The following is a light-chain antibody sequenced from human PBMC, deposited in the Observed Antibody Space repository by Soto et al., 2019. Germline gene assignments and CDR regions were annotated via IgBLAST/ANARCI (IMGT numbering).Light chain of an antibody. CDR3: CSYAGGSSWV. CDR2: EDN. CDR1: SSDVGSYNL. V-gene: IGLV2-23*01. Sequence: QSALTQPASVSGSPGQSITISCTGTSSDVGSYNLVSWYQHHRGKAPKVIIYEDNKRPSGASNRFSGSKSGNTASLTISGLQAEDEADYYCCSYAGGSSWVFGGGTKLTVL. J-gene: IGLJ2*01.